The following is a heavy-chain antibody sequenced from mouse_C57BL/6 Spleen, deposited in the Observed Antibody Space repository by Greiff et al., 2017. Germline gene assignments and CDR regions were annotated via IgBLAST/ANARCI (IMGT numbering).Heavy chain of an antibody. J-gene: IGHJ1*03. Sequence: QVQLQQPGAELVKPGASVKMSCKASGYTFTSYWITWVKQRPGQGLEWIGDIYPGSGSTNYNEKFKSKATLPVDTSSSTAYMQLSSLTSEDSAVYYCARPTVVAHWYFDVWGTGTTVTVSS. V-gene: IGHV1-55*01. CDR3: ARPTVVAHWYFDV. CDR2: IYPGSGST. D-gene: IGHD1-1*01. CDR1: GYTFTSYW.